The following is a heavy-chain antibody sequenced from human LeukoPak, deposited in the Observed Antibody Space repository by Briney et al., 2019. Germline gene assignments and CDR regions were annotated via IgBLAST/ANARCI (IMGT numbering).Heavy chain of an antibody. V-gene: IGHV4-59*01. J-gene: IGHJ3*02. CDR1: GGSTSSYY. D-gene: IGHD3-3*01. CDR2: IYYSGST. Sequence: PSETLSLTCTVSGGSTSSYYWSWIRQPPGKGLEWIGYIYYSGSTNYNPSLKSRVTISVDTSKNQFSLKLSSVTAADTAVYYCARASDDFWSGYYTGTGAFDIWGQGTMVTVSS. CDR3: ARASDDFWSGYYTGTGAFDI.